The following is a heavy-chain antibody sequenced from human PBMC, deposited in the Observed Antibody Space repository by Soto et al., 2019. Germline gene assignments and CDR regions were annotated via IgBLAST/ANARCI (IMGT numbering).Heavy chain of an antibody. V-gene: IGHV4-31*03. CDR3: ARAKKGIAAAENWFDP. D-gene: IGHD6-13*01. CDR1: GGSLSSGGYY. CDR2: IYYSGST. Sequence: TLSLPCTVSGGSLSSGGYYWSWIRQHPGKGLEWIGYIYYSGSTYYNPSLKSRVTISVDTSKNQFSLKLSSVTAADTAVYYCARAKKGIAAAENWFDPWGQGTLVTVSS. J-gene: IGHJ5*02.